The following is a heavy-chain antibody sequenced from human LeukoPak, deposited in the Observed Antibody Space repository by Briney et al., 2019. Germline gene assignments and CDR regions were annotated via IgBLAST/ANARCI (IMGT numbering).Heavy chain of an antibody. CDR2: IIPILGIA. V-gene: IGHV1-69*04. D-gene: IGHD3-3*01. J-gene: IGHJ6*02. Sequence: ASVKVSCKASGGTFSSYAISWVRQAPGQGLEWMGRIIPILGIANYAQKFQGRVTITADKSTSTAYMELRSLRSDDTAVYYCARESLRFLEWTYYYYGMDVWGQGTTVTVSS. CDR1: GGTFSSYA. CDR3: ARESLRFLEWTYYYYGMDV.